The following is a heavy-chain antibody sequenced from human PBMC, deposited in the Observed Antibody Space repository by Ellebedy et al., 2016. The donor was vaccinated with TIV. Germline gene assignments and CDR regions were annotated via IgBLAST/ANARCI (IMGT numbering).Heavy chain of an antibody. CDR1: GYTLTELS. CDR2: FDPEDGET. D-gene: IGHD1-26*01. Sequence: AASVKVSCKVSGYTLTELSMHWVRQAPGKGLEWMGGFDPEDGETIYAQKFQGRVTMTEDTSTDTAYMELSSLRSEDTAVYYCATVRVGATTLYYYYGMDVWGQGTTVTVSS. V-gene: IGHV1-24*01. J-gene: IGHJ6*02. CDR3: ATVRVGATTLYYYYGMDV.